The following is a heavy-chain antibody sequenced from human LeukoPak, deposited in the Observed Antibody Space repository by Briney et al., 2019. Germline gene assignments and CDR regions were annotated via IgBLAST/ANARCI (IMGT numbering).Heavy chain of an antibody. V-gene: IGHV3-23*01. CDR2: ISGSGGST. D-gene: IGHD3-10*01. CDR3: AKDDMVRGVPTQLIDY. CDR1: GFTFSSYA. J-gene: IGHJ4*02. Sequence: GGSLRLSGAASGFTFSSYATSWVRQAPGKGLEWVSAISGSGGSTYYADSVKGRFTISRDNSKNTLYLQMNSLRTEDTAVYYCAKDDMVRGVPTQLIDYWGQGTLVTVSS.